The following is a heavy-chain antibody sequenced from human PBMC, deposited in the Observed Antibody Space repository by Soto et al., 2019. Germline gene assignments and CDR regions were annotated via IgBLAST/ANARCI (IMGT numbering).Heavy chain of an antibody. CDR2: ISYDGSKK. Sequence: PGGSLRLSCAASGFTFSTYGMHWVRQAPGKGLEWVAVISYDGSKKDYADSVKGRFNISRDNSKYTLYLQTNSLRAEDTAVYYCAERYYYSSGSYWFDQWGHGTLVTVSS. D-gene: IGHD3-22*01. CDR1: GFTFSTYG. CDR3: AERYYYSSGSYWFDQ. J-gene: IGHJ5*02. V-gene: IGHV3-30*18.